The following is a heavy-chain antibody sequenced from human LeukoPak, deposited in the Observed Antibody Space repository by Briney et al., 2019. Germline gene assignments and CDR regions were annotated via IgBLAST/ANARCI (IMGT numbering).Heavy chain of an antibody. V-gene: IGHV3-74*01. CDR2: INSDGSST. D-gene: IGHD6-13*01. CDR1: GFTFSSYW. Sequence: GGSLRLSCAASGFTFSSYWMHWVRQAPGKGLVWVSRINSDGSSTSYADSVKGRFTISRDNAKNTLYLQMNSLRAEDTAVCYCARGGSSSWYGSWGQGTLVTVSS. CDR3: ARGGSSSWYGS. J-gene: IGHJ4*02.